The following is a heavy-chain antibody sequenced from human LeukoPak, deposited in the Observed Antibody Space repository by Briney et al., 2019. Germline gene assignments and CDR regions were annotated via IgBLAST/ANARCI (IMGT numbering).Heavy chain of an antibody. V-gene: IGHV1-2*02. CDR3: ARDLFTMVRGVMNDY. CDR1: GYTFTGYY. Sequence: ASVKVSCKASGYTFTGYYMHWVRQAPGQGLEWMGWINPNSGGTNYAQKFQGRVTMTRDTSISTAYMELSRLRSDDTAVYYCARDLFTMVRGVMNDYWGQGTLVTVSS. D-gene: IGHD3-10*01. CDR2: INPNSGGT. J-gene: IGHJ4*02.